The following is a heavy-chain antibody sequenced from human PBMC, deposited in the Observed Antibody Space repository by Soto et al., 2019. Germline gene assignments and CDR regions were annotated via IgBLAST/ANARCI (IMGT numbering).Heavy chain of an antibody. CDR1: GFTFSSYS. CDR2: ISSSSSYI. J-gene: IGHJ4*02. V-gene: IGHV3-21*01. CDR3: ARDRYGSGRSPFDY. D-gene: IGHD3-10*01. Sequence: EVQLVESGGGLVQPGGSLRLSCAASGFTFSSYSMNWVRQAPGKGLEWVSSISSSSSYIYYTDSVKGRFTISRDNAKNSLYLQMNSLRAEDTAVYYCARDRYGSGRSPFDYWGQGTLVTVSS.